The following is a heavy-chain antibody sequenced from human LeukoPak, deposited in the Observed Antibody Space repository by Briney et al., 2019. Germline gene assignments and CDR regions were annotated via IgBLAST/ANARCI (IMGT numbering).Heavy chain of an antibody. V-gene: IGHV4-31*03. CDR3: ARDFPYCSSTSCSGMDV. CDR1: GGSISSGGYY. D-gene: IGHD2-2*01. CDR2: IYYSGST. J-gene: IGHJ6*02. Sequence: SETLSLTCTVSGGSISSGGYYWSWIRQHPGQGLEWIRYIYYSGSTYYNPSLKSRVTISVDTSKNQFSLKLSSVTAADTAVYYCARDFPYCSSTSCSGMDVWGQGTTVTVSS.